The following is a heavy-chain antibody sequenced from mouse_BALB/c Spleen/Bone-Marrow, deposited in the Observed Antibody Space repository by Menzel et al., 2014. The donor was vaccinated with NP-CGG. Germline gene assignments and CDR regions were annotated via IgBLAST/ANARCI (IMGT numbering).Heavy chain of an antibody. J-gene: IGHJ4*01. D-gene: IGHD1-1*01. CDR1: GYTFTSYW. Sequence: VQLVESGAELVKPGASVKLSCKASGYTFTSYWMHWVKLRPGQGFEWIGEINPSNGGTNYNEKFKRKATLTVDKSSSTAYMQLSSLTYEDSAVYYCTYMGYYGSSYAMDYWGQGTSVTVSS. CDR3: TYMGYYGSSYAMDY. V-gene: IGHV1S16*01. CDR2: INPSNGGT.